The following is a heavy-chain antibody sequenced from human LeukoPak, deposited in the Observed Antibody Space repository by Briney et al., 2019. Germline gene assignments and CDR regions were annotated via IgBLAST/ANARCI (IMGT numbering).Heavy chain of an antibody. V-gene: IGHV3-21*01. CDR3: ARGAAKGDGFNRPDY. CDR1: GFTFSSYS. D-gene: IGHD5-24*01. Sequence: GGSLRLSCAASGFTFSSYSMNWVRQAPGKGLEWVSSISSSSSYIYYADSVKGRFTISRDNAKNSLHLQMNSLRAEDTAVYYCARGAAKGDGFNRPDYWGQGTLVTVSS. J-gene: IGHJ4*02. CDR2: ISSSSSYI.